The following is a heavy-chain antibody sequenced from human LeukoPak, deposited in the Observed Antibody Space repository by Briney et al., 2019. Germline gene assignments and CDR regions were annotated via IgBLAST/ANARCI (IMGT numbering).Heavy chain of an antibody. J-gene: IGHJ4*02. CDR1: GFTFSSYA. CDR2: ISSNGGST. V-gene: IGHV3-64*01. Sequence: PGGSLRLSCAASGFTFSSYAMHWVRQAPGKGLEYVSAISSNGGSTYYANSVKGRFTISRDNSKNTLYLQMGSLRAEDMAVYYCARPSLSGYLGYWGQGTLVTVSS. D-gene: IGHD3-22*01. CDR3: ARPSLSGYLGY.